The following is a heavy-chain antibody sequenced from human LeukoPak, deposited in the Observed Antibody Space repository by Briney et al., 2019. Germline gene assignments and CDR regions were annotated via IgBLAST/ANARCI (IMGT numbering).Heavy chain of an antibody. CDR1: GGSISSYY. CDR3: ARGRGSYWAY. J-gene: IGHJ4*02. CDR2: IYYSGST. Sequence: SETLSLTCTVSGGSISSYYWSWIRQPPGKGLEWIGYIYYSGSTNYNPSLKSRVTISVDTSKNQFSLKLTSVTAADTAVYYCARGRGSYWAYWGQGTLVTVSS. V-gene: IGHV4-59*01. D-gene: IGHD1-26*01.